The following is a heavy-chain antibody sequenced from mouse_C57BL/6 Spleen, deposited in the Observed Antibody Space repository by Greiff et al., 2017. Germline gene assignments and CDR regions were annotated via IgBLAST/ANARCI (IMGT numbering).Heavy chain of an antibody. CDR1: GFTFSSYG. V-gene: IGHV5-6*01. CDR2: ISSGGSYT. D-gene: IGHD2-5*01. J-gene: IGHJ2*01. Sequence: EVMLVESGGDLVKPGGSLKLSCAASGFTFSSYGMSWVRQTPDKRLEWVATISSGGSYTYYPDSVKGRFTISRDNAKNTLYLQMSSLKSEDTAMYYCARHTIVTTYFDYWGQGTTLTVSS. CDR3: ARHTIVTTYFDY.